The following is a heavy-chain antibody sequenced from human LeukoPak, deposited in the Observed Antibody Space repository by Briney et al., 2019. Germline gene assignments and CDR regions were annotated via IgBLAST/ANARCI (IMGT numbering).Heavy chain of an antibody. V-gene: IGHV3-53*01. Sequence: PGGSLRLSCAASGLTVSSNYMSWVRQAPGKGLEWVSVIYSGGSTYYADSVKGRFTISRDNSKNTLYLQMNSLRAEDTAVYYCAREARGTMIEEYYFDYWGQGTLVTVSS. CDR1: GLTVSSNY. CDR2: IYSGGST. D-gene: IGHD3-22*01. J-gene: IGHJ4*02. CDR3: AREARGTMIEEYYFDY.